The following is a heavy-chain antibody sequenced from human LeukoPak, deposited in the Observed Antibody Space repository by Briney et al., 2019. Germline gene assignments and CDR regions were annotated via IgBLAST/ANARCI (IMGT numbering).Heavy chain of an antibody. CDR3: ARDKDA. J-gene: IGHJ5*02. CDR2: IYSDGTT. CDR1: GLTVSNNY. V-gene: IGHV3-66*01. Sequence: GGSLRLSCVVSGLTVSNNYMSWVRQAPGKGLEWVSVIYSDGTTRNADSVKGRFTISRDNSKNTVYLQMDSLRAEDMAVYYCARDKDAWGQGTLVTVSS.